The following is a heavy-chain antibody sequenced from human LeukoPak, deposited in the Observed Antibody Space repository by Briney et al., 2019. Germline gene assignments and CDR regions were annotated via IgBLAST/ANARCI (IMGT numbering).Heavy chain of an antibody. CDR1: GGSFSGYY. J-gene: IGHJ6*02. D-gene: IGHD2-15*01. V-gene: IGHV4-34*01. Sequence: PSETLSLTCAVYGGSFSGYYWSWIRQPPGKGLEWIGEINHSGSTNYNPSLKSRVTISVDTSKNQFSLKLSSVTAADTAVYYCARGRGGPYDMDVWGQGTTVTVSS. CDR3: ARGRGGPYDMDV. CDR2: INHSGST.